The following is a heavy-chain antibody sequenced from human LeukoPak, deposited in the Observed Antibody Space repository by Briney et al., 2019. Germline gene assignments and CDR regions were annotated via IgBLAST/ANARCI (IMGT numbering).Heavy chain of an antibody. D-gene: IGHD2-2*01. CDR3: ARGRSRYLVVVPASDY. CDR1: GCTFTSYG. Sequence: ASVKVSCKASGCTFTSYGISWVRQAPGQGLEWMGWISAYNGNTNYAQKLQGRVTMTTDTSTSTAYMELRSLRSDDTAVYYCARGRSRYLVVVPASDYWGQGTLVTVSS. J-gene: IGHJ4*02. V-gene: IGHV1-18*01. CDR2: ISAYNGNT.